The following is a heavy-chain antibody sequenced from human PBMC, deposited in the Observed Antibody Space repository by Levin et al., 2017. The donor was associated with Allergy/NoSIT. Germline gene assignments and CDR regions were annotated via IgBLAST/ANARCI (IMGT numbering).Heavy chain of an antibody. CDR3: AKLIPPTYYYDSSGQRGHAFDI. J-gene: IGHJ3*02. V-gene: IGHV3-30*18. CDR2: ISYDGSNK. Sequence: GESLKISCAASGFTFSSYGMHWVRQAPGKGLEWVAVISYDGSNKYYADSVKGRFTISRDNSKNTLYLQMNSLRAEDTAVYYCAKLIPPTYYYDSSGQRGHAFDIWGQGTMVTVSS. D-gene: IGHD3-22*01. CDR1: GFTFSSYG.